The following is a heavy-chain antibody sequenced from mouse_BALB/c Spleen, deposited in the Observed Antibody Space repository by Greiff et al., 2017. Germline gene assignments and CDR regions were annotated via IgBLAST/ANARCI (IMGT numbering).Heavy chain of an antibody. CDR1: GFNIKDTY. D-gene: IGHD1-1*01. CDR3: AREGITTHYFDY. J-gene: IGHJ2*01. V-gene: IGHV14-3*02. Sequence: EVKLEESGAELVKPGASVKLSCTASGFNIKDTYMHWVKQRPEQGLEWIGRIDPANGNTKYDPKFQGKATITADTSSNTAYLQLSSLTSEDTAVYYCAREGITTHYFDYWGQGTTLTVSS. CDR2: IDPANGNT.